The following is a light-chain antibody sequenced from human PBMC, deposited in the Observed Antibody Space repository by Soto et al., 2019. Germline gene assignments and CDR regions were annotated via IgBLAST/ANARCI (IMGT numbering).Light chain of an antibody. CDR3: MQGTYLPLT. V-gene: IGKV2-30*01. J-gene: IGKJ4*01. CDR2: KVS. Sequence: DVVMTQSPLSLPVTLGQPASISCRSSQSLVYSDGNTYLNWFQQRPGQSPRRLIYKVSDRDSGVPDRFSGSGSGTDFTLKISRVEAEDVGVYYCMQGTYLPLTFGGGTKVEIK. CDR1: QSLVYSDGNTY.